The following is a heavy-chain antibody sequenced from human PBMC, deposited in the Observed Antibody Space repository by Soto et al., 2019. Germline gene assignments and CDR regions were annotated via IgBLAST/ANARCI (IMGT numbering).Heavy chain of an antibody. V-gene: IGHV4-31*03. CDR2: IYYSGST. Sequence: QVQLQESGPGLVKPSQTLSLTCTVTGGSISSGGYYLSWIRQHPGKGLEWLGYIYYSGSTYYNPSLKSRVTISVDTSNHQFSLKLSSVTAADTAVYYCARDLVYNWFDPWGQGTLVTVSS. D-gene: IGHD6-6*01. CDR1: GGSISSGGYY. J-gene: IGHJ5*02. CDR3: ARDLVYNWFDP.